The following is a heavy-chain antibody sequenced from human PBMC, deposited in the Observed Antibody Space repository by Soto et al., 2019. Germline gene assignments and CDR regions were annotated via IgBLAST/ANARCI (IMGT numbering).Heavy chain of an antibody. D-gene: IGHD2-8*02. CDR1: GFTFRNHS. V-gene: IGHV3-23*01. J-gene: IGHJ4*02. Sequence: VQLLESGGGLVQPGRSLRLSCAASGFTFRNHSMSWVRQAPGQGLDWVSAISGSGGTTYYADSVKGRFTISRDNSKNTRFLQMRSLRAEDAAVYFCAIFFVETGSNYCWPSSFHYSGQGTLVTVSS. CDR2: ISGSGGTT. CDR3: AIFFVETGSNYCWPSSFHY.